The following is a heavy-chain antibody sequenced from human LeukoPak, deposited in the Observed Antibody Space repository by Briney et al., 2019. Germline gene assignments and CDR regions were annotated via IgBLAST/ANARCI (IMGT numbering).Heavy chain of an antibody. J-gene: IGHJ4*02. Sequence: SETLSLTCTVSGGSISNYYWSWIRQPPGKGLEWIGYIYYSGSTNYDPSLKSRVTISVDTSKNQFSLKLSSVTAADTAVYYCARVYYGSGSYYFDYWGQGTLVTVSS. CDR1: GGSISNYY. V-gene: IGHV4-59*01. CDR3: ARVYYGSGSYYFDY. CDR2: IYYSGST. D-gene: IGHD3-10*01.